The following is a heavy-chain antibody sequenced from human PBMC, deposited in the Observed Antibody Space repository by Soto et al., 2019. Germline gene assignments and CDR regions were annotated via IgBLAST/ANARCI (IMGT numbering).Heavy chain of an antibody. V-gene: IGHV1-18*01. CDR3: AMVDVYVTPSRQYV. Sequence: QVQLVQSGAEVKNPGASVKVSCKASGYSFTRYGIGWARQAPGQGLEWMGWINAYNGNTNYAQNLQGRLTLTTDTHTTTAYMELRSLRSNDTAIYYCAMVDVYVTPSRQYVWCQGTTFTGSS. J-gene: IGHJ6*02. CDR2: INAYNGNT. D-gene: IGHD3-16*01. CDR1: GYSFTRYG.